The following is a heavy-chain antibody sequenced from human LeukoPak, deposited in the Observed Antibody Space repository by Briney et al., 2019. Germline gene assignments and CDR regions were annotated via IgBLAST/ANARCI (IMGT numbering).Heavy chain of an antibody. V-gene: IGHV3-33*01. CDR1: GFIFSYYG. J-gene: IGHJ4*02. CDR3: ARDPLGVLSYFDY. CDR2: IWYDGSNR. D-gene: IGHD3-16*01. Sequence: PGRSLRLSCAASGFIFSYYGMHWVRQAPGKGLEWVAVIWYDGSNRYYADSLKGRFTISRDNSKNTLYLQMSSLTADDTAVYYCARDPLGVLSYFDYWGQGTLVTVSS.